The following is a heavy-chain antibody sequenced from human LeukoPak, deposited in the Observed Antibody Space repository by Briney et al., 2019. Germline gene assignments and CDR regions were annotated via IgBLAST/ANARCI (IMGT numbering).Heavy chain of an antibody. CDR2: ISAYNGNT. V-gene: IGHV1-18*01. CDR3: ARAVAVRGFDYYGMDV. CDR1: GYTFTSYG. Sequence: ASVKVSCKASGYTFTSYGISWVRQAPGQGLEWMGRISAYNGNTNYAQKLRGRVTMTTDTSTSTAYMELRSLRSDDTAVYYCARAVAVRGFDYYGMDVWGQGTTVTVSS. J-gene: IGHJ6*02. D-gene: IGHD3-10*01.